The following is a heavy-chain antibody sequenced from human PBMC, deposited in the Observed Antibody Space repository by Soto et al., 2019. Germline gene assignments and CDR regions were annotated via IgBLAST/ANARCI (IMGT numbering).Heavy chain of an antibody. CDR3: ARDRYCSGGSCYNWFDP. Sequence: ASVNVSCKASGYTFTSYAMHWVRQAPGQRLEWMGWINAGNGNTKYSQKFQGRVTITRDASASTAYMELSSLRSEDTAVYYCARDRYCSGGSCYNWFDPWGQGTLVTVSS. V-gene: IGHV1-3*01. CDR2: INAGNGNT. J-gene: IGHJ5*02. D-gene: IGHD2-15*01. CDR1: GYTFTSYA.